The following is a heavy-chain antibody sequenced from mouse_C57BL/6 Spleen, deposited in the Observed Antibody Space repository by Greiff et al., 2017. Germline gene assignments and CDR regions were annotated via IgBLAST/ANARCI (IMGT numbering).Heavy chain of an antibody. D-gene: IGHD4-1*01. Sequence: EVQLQQPVAELVRPGASVKLSCTASGFNIKNTYMHWVKQRPEQGLEWIGRIDPANGNTKYAPKFQGKATITADTSSNTAYLQLSSLTSEDTAIYYCARPPSLNWDGYAMDYWGQGTSVTVSS. CDR2: IDPANGNT. CDR1: GFNIKNTY. CDR3: ARPPSLNWDGYAMDY. J-gene: IGHJ4*01. V-gene: IGHV14-3*01.